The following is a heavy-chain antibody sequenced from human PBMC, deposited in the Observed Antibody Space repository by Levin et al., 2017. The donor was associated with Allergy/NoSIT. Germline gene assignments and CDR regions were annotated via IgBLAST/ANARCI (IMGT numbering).Heavy chain of an antibody. J-gene: IGHJ3*02. CDR1: GFTFSSYG. D-gene: IGHD1-14*01. V-gene: IGHV3-30*18. Sequence: GGSLRLSCAASGFTFSSYGMHWVRQAPGKGLEWVAVISYDGSNKYYADSVKGRFTISRDNSKNTLYLQMNSLRAEDTAVYYCAKGTPGTGNAFDIWGQGTMVTVSS. CDR2: ISYDGSNK. CDR3: AKGTPGTGNAFDI.